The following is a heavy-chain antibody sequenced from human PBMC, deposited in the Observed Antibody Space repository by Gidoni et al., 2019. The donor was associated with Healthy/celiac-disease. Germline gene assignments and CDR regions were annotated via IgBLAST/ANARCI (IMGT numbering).Heavy chain of an antibody. CDR1: GFTFSSYA. V-gene: IGHV3-30-3*01. Sequence: QVQLVESGGGVVQPGRSLRLSCAASGFTFSSYAMHWVRQAPGKGLEWVAVISYDGSNKYYADSVKGRFTISRDNSKNTLYLQMNSLRAEDTAVYYCARGPGYSGYDGPFDYWGQGTLVTVSS. CDR3: ARGPGYSGYDGPFDY. J-gene: IGHJ4*02. D-gene: IGHD5-12*01. CDR2: ISYDGSNK.